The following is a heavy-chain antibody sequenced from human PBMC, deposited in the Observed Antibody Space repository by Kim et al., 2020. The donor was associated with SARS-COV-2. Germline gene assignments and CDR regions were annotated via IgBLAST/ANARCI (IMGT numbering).Heavy chain of an antibody. V-gene: IGHV4-31*02. D-gene: IGHD3-10*01. Sequence: VQSRVSISVDTSKNQFSLKLSSVTAADAAMYYCARFSSRAGTYYYYGLDVWGQGTTVTVSS. CDR3: ARFSSRAGTYYYYGLDV. J-gene: IGHJ6*02.